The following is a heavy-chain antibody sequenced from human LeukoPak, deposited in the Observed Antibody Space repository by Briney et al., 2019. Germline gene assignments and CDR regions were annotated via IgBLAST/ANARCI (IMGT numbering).Heavy chain of an antibody. CDR1: GFSFNAYW. CDR3: ATFGLVAALDL. CDR2: INPAGSET. Sequence: QPGGSLRLSCAASGFSFNAYWMAWVRQAPGTGLEWVANINPAGSETFHVDPVKGRFSISRDHAKNLVHLQMNSLRAEDTAVYYCATFGLVAALDLWGQGTLVTVSS. J-gene: IGHJ4*02. V-gene: IGHV3-7*01. D-gene: IGHD5-12*01.